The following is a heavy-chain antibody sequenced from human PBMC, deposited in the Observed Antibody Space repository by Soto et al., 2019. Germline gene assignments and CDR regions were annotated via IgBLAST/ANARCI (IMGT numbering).Heavy chain of an antibody. Sequence: SVKVSCKASGYTLTSCDSNWVRQATGKGLERMGWMNPNSGNTGYAQKFQGRVTMTRNTSISTAYMELSSLRSEDTAVYYCARGLGYYDILGYYYYYDMDVWGKGTTVTVSS. CDR1: GYTLTSCD. V-gene: IGHV1-8*01. D-gene: IGHD3-9*01. J-gene: IGHJ6*03. CDR3: ARGLGYYDILGYYYYYDMDV. CDR2: MNPNSGNT.